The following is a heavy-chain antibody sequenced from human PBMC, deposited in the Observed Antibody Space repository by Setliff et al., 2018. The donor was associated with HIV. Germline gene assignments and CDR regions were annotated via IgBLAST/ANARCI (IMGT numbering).Heavy chain of an antibody. V-gene: IGHV4-59*01. D-gene: IGHD1-7*01. Sequence: SETLSLTCAVSGDSISSYYWSWIRQPPGKGLEWIGYIYTSGSTNYNPSLKSRVTISVDTSKNQFSLKLSSVTAADTAVYYCARGDGTKYYYYYYMDVWGKGTTVTVSS. CDR1: GDSISSYY. CDR3: ARGDGTKYYYYYYMDV. CDR2: IYTSGST. J-gene: IGHJ6*03.